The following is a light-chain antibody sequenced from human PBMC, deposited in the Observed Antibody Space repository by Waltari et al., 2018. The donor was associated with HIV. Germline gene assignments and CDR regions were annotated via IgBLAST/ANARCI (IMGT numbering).Light chain of an antibody. V-gene: IGLV2-14*01. J-gene: IGLJ3*02. CDR3: SSYTSSSTLV. Sequence: QSALTQPASVSGSPGQSITISCTGTSSDGGGYNYVSWSQQHPGKAPKLMIYEVSNRPSGVSNRFSGSQSGNTASLTISGLQAEDEADYYCSSYTSSSTLVFGGGTKLTVL. CDR1: SSDGGGYNY. CDR2: EVS.